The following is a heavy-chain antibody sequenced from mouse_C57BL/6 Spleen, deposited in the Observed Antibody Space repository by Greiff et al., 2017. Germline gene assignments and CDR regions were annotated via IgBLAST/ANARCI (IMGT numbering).Heavy chain of an antibody. CDR3: ARTKLGPYTMDD. V-gene: IGHV1-82*01. CDR1: GYAFSSSW. CDR2: IYPGDGDT. Sequence: ESGPELVKPGASVKISCKASGYAFSSSWMNWVQQRPGKGLAWIGRIYPGDGDTNSTGKFKGKATLSAEKSSSTAYMQLSSLTSEDSSVYCWARTKLGPYTMDDGGQGTSVTVAS. J-gene: IGHJ4*01. D-gene: IGHD4-1*01.